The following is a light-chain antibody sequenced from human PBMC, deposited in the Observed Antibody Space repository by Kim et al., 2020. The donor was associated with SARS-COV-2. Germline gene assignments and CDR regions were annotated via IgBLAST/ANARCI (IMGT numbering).Light chain of an antibody. CDR2: ANS. V-gene: IGLV1-40*01. Sequence: QSVLTQPPSVSGAPGQRVVISCTGSTSNIGAGSDVHWYQQLPGTAPKLLICANSDRPSGVPDRFSGSKSDTSASLAITGLQVEDEADYYCQSYDSNLSGWVFGGGNQLTVL. CDR3: QSYDSNLSGWV. CDR1: TSNIGAGSD. J-gene: IGLJ3*02.